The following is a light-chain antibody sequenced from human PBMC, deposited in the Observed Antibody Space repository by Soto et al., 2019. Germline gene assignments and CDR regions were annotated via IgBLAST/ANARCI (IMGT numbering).Light chain of an antibody. CDR3: SSYTSTDTPFV. CDR2: EVS. V-gene: IGLV2-8*01. J-gene: IGLJ1*01. Sequence: QSVLTQPPSASGSPGQSVTISCTGTSSDVGGYNYVSWYQQHPGKAPKVIIYEVSKRPSGVPDRFSGSKSGSTASLTVSGLQAEDEADYYCSSYTSTDTPFVFGTGTKVTVL. CDR1: SSDVGGYNY.